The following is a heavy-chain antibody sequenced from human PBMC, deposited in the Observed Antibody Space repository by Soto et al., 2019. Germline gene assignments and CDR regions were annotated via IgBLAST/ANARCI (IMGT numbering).Heavy chain of an antibody. J-gene: IGHJ6*02. CDR1: GGTFSSYA. D-gene: IGHD1-26*01. V-gene: IGHV1-69*13. Sequence: SVKVSCKASGGTFSSYAISWVRQAPGQGLEWMGGIIPIFGTANYAQKFQGRVTITADESTSTAYMELSSLRSEDTAVYYCAREIVGATAGGMDVWGQGTTVTVSS. CDR2: IIPIFGTA. CDR3: AREIVGATAGGMDV.